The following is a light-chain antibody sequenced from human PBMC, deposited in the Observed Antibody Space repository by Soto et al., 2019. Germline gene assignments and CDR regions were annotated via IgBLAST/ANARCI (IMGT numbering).Light chain of an antibody. CDR2: AAS. CDR3: QQYNPGT. J-gene: IGKJ1*01. CDR1: QSISRG. Sequence: DIQMTQSPPTLSASVGDRVTITCRASQSISRGLAWHQQKAGDDPTLLIYAASTLVSGVPSRFSGSGSGTEFTLTIISLQPDDFATYYCQQYNPGTFGQGTKVEIK. V-gene: IGKV1-5*01.